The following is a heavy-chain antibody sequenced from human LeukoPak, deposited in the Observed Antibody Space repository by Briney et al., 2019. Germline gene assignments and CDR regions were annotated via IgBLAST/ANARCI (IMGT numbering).Heavy chain of an antibody. J-gene: IGHJ4*02. D-gene: IGHD3-9*01. CDR2: IIPIFGTA. CDR1: GGTFSSYA. V-gene: IGHV1-69*13. Sequence: SVKVSCKASGGTFSSYAISWVRQAPGQGLEWMGGIIPIFGTANYAQKFQGRVTITADESTSTAYMELSSLRSEDTAVYYCATGYDILTGFGYWGQGTLVTFSS. CDR3: ATGYDILTGFGY.